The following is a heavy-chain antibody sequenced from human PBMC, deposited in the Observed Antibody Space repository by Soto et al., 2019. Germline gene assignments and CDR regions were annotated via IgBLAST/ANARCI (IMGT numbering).Heavy chain of an antibody. Sequence: QVQLVQSGAEVKKPGSSVKVSCKASGGTFSSYAISRVRQAPGQGLEWMGGIIPIFGTANYAQKFQGRVTITADESTSTAYMELSSLRSEDTAVYYCARRGFDYGDYAWYFDLWGRGTLVTVSS. CDR1: GGTFSSYA. CDR2: IIPIFGTA. V-gene: IGHV1-69*12. D-gene: IGHD4-17*01. J-gene: IGHJ2*01. CDR3: ARRGFDYGDYAWYFDL.